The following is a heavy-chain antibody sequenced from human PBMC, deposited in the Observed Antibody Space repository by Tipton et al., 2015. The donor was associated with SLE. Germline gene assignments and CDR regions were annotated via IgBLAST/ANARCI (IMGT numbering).Heavy chain of an antibody. D-gene: IGHD4-17*01. J-gene: IGHJ4*02. CDR3: AREVSPQLRYFDY. Sequence: TLSLTCAVYGGSFSGYYWSWIRQPPGKGLEWIGEINHSGSTNYNPSRKSRVTISVDTSKNQFSLKLSSVTAADTAVYYCAREVSPQLRYFDYWGQGTLVTVSS. CDR1: GGSFSGYY. CDR2: INHSGST. V-gene: IGHV4-34*01.